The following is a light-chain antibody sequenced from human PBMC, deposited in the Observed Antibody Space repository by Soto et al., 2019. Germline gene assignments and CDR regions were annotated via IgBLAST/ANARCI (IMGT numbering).Light chain of an antibody. CDR2: GAS. J-gene: IGKJ1*01. CDR3: QQCNNWPRT. Sequence: EIVMTQSPGTLSVSPGERATLSCRASQSVSSNLAWYQQKPGQAPSLLIYGASTRATGIPARFSGSGSGTEFALTISSLQSEDFAVYYCQQCNNWPRTFGQGTMVDIK. CDR1: QSVSSN. V-gene: IGKV3-15*01.